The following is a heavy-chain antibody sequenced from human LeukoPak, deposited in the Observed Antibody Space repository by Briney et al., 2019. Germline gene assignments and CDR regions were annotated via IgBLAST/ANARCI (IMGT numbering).Heavy chain of an antibody. Sequence: GGSLRLSCAASGFSFSNYNMNWVRQAPGKGLEWASSFTSGSGYIYYADSVKGRFTISRDNAKKSLYLEMNSLRADDTGVYYCAREALGFDFWGQGTLVTVSS. V-gene: IGHV3-21*01. CDR1: GFSFSNYN. CDR3: AREALGFDF. D-gene: IGHD3-3*01. J-gene: IGHJ4*02. CDR2: FTSGSGYI.